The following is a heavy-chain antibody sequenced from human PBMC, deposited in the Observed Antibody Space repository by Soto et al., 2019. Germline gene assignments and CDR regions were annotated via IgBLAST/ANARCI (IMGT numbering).Heavy chain of an antibody. CDR2: INHSGST. J-gene: IGHJ4*02. CDR3: ARGSHIVVVVAATPLVFDY. Sequence: SETLSLTCAVYGGSFSGYYWSWIRQPPGKGLEWIGEINHSGSTNYNPSLKSRVTISVDTSKNQFSLKLSSVTAADTAVYYCARGSHIVVVVAATPLVFDYWGQGALVTVPQ. V-gene: IGHV4-34*01. D-gene: IGHD2-15*01. CDR1: GGSFSGYY.